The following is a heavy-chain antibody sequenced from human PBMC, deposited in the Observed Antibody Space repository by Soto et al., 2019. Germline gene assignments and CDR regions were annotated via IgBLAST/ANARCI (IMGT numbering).Heavy chain of an antibody. J-gene: IGHJ4*02. CDR3: ARDTGYSSGWSHFDY. V-gene: IGHV3-33*01. CDR1: GFTFSSYG. CDR2: IWYDGSNK. D-gene: IGHD6-19*01. Sequence: GGSLRLSCAASGFTFSSYGMHWVRQAPGKGLEWVAVIWYDGSNKYYAGSVKGRFTISRDNSKNTLYLQMNSLRAEDTAVYYCARDTGYSSGWSHFDYWGQGTLVTVSS.